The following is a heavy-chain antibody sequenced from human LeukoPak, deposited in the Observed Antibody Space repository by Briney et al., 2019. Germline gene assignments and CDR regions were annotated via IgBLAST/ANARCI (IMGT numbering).Heavy chain of an antibody. Sequence: PGGSLRLSCAASGFTFSSYWMNWVRQAPGKGLEWVANIKQDGSEKYYVDSVKGRFTISRDNAKNSLYMQMNSLRAEDTAVYYCAREGDVDTAMALDVWGQGTTVTVSS. CDR3: AREGDVDTAMALDV. CDR2: IKQDGSEK. CDR1: GFTFSSYW. J-gene: IGHJ6*02. V-gene: IGHV3-7*05. D-gene: IGHD5-18*01.